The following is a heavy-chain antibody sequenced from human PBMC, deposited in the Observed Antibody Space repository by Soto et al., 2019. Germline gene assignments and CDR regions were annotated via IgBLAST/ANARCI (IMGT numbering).Heavy chain of an antibody. D-gene: IGHD2-21*02. CDR3: AIDVVTASRWFDP. Sequence: NPSETLSLTCAVSGYSIRSGYYWGWIRQPPGKGLEYIGSISYTGSTYYNPSLKSRVTMSVDTSNNHFSLKLTSVTAADTALYYCAIDVVTASRWFDPWGQGTLVTVSS. V-gene: IGHV4-38-2*01. CDR1: GYSIRSGYY. J-gene: IGHJ5*02. CDR2: ISYTGST.